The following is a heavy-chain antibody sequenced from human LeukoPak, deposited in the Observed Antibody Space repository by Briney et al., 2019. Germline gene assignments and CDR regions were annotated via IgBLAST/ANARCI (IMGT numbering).Heavy chain of an antibody. Sequence: SETLSLTCTVSGGSISSYYWSWIRQPPGKGLEWIGYIYYSGSTNYNASLKSRVTISVDTSKNQFSLKPSSVTAADTAVYYCARHGSPGVVPAADRYGMDVWGQGTTVTVSS. CDR1: GGSISSYY. J-gene: IGHJ6*02. D-gene: IGHD2-2*01. CDR3: ARHGSPGVVPAADRYGMDV. CDR2: IYYSGST. V-gene: IGHV4-59*08.